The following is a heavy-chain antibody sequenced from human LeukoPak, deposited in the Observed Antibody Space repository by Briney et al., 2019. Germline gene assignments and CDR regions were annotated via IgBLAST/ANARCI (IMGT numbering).Heavy chain of an antibody. CDR1: GGFISSSSYY. D-gene: IGHD2-15*01. CDR2: IYYSGST. J-gene: IGHJ3*02. Sequence: SETLSLTCTVSGGFISSSSYYWGWIRQPPGKGLEWIGSIYYSGSTYYNPSLKSRVTISVDTSKNQFSLKLSSVTAADTAVYYCARLGVGAFDIWGQGTMVTVSS. V-gene: IGHV4-39*01. CDR3: ARLGVGAFDI.